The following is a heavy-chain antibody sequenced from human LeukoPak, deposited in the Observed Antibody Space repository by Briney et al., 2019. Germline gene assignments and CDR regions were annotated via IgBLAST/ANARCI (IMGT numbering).Heavy chain of an antibody. V-gene: IGHV3-23*01. CDR2: IGGSGANT. D-gene: IGHD4-11*01. J-gene: IGHJ4*02. Sequence: PGGSLVLSCAASGFTFSNYGMRWVRQAPGKGLEWVSVIGGSGANTYYADSVKGRFTISRDNSKNTLYLQVNSLRAEDTAVYYCAKAKSYYSNYDYWGQGTLVTVSS. CDR3: AKAKSYYSNYDY. CDR1: GFTFSNYG.